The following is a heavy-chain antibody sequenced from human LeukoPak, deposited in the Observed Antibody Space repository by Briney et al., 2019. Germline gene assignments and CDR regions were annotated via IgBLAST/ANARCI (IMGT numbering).Heavy chain of an antibody. CDR3: ARALRDGYTGDDAFDI. J-gene: IGHJ3*02. CDR1: GYTFTSYD. CDR2: MNPNSGNT. Sequence: ASVKVSCKASGYTFTSYDINWVRQATGQGLEWMGWMNPNSGNTGYAQKFQGRVTITRNTSISTAYVELSSLRSEDTAVYYCARALRDGYTGDDAFDIWGQGTMVTVSS. D-gene: IGHD5-24*01. V-gene: IGHV1-8*03.